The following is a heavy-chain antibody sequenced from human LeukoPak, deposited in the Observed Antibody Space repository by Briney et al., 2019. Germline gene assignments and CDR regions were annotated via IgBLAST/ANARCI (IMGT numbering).Heavy chain of an antibody. Sequence: TGGSLRLSCAASGFTFSSYEMNWVRQAPGKGLEWVSYISSSGSTIYYADSVKGRFTISRDNAKNSLYLQMNSLRAEDMALYYCAKDWSYRGWAYYLDYWGQGTLVTVSS. J-gene: IGHJ4*02. D-gene: IGHD6-19*01. CDR2: ISSSGSTI. CDR3: AKDWSYRGWAYYLDY. V-gene: IGHV3-48*03. CDR1: GFTFSSYE.